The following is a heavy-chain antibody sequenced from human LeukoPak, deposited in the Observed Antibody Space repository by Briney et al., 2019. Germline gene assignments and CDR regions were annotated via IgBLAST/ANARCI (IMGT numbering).Heavy chain of an antibody. CDR3: ARDSGLDAFDI. Sequence: GRSLRLSCAASGFTFSSYGMHWVRQAPGKGLEWVAVIWYDGSNKYYADSVKGRFTISRDNSKNTLYLQMNSLRAEDTAVYYCARDSGLDAFDIWGQGTMVTVSS. V-gene: IGHV3-33*01. CDR1: GFTFSSYG. CDR2: IWYDGSNK. J-gene: IGHJ3*02.